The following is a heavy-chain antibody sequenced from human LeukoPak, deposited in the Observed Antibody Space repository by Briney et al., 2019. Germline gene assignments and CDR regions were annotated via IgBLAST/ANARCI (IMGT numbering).Heavy chain of an antibody. CDR2: ISYDGSNK. D-gene: IGHD4-17*01. CDR1: GFTFSSYG. V-gene: IGHV3-30*18. Sequence: GRSLRLSCAASGFTFSSYGMHWVRQAPGKGLEWVAVISYDGSNKYYADSVKGRFTISRDNSKNTLYLQMNSLRAEDTAVYYCAKDHRDQLTVNDAFDIWGQGTMVTVSS. CDR3: AKDHRDQLTVNDAFDI. J-gene: IGHJ3*02.